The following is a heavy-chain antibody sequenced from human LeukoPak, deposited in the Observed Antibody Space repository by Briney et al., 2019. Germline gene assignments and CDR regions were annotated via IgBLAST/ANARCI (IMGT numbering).Heavy chain of an antibody. CDR1: GYTFTGCY. CDR2: INPNSGGT. Sequence: GATVKVSCKASGYTFTGCYMHWVRQAPGQGLEWMGWINPNSGGTNYAQKFQGRVTMTRDTSISTAYMELSRLRSDDTAVYYCASRVAMLWFGESDLDYWGQGTLVTVSS. D-gene: IGHD3-10*01. V-gene: IGHV1-2*02. CDR3: ASRVAMLWFGESDLDY. J-gene: IGHJ4*02.